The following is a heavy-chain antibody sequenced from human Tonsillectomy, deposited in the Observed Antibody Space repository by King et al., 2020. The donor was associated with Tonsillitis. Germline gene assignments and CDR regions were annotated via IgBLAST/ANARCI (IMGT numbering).Heavy chain of an antibody. CDR2: IKQDGSEK. D-gene: IGHD2-15*01. CDR3: AREGCSGGSCYLGGLDY. Sequence: VQLVESGGGLVQPGGSLRLSCAASGFTFGNYWMNWVRQAPGKGLEWVANIKQDGSEKYYVDFVKGRFTISRDTAKNSLYLQMNSLRAEDTAVYYCAREGCSGGSCYLGGLDYWGQGSLVTVSS. J-gene: IGHJ4*02. CDR1: GFTFGNYW. V-gene: IGHV3-7*01.